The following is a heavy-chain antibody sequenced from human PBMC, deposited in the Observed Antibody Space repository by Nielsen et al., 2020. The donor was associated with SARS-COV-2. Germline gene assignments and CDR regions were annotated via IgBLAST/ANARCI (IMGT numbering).Heavy chain of an antibody. CDR1: GYTFTNNY. CDR2: INPTNGGT. J-gene: IGHJ4*02. Sequence: ASVKVSCKASGYTFTNNYMHWVRQAPAQGLEWMGLINPTNGGTTYAQKFLGTVTMTRETSTSTVFMELSSLRSDDTAVYYCARDSSGTYRRVDYWGQGTLVTVSS. CDR3: ARDSSGTYRRVDY. D-gene: IGHD3-22*01. V-gene: IGHV1-46*01.